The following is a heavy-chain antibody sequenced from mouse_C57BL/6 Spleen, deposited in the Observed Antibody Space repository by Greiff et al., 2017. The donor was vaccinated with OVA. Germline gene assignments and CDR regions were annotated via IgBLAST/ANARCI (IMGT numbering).Heavy chain of an antibody. J-gene: IGHJ1*03. D-gene: IGHD2-3*01. CDR3: ARTDYDGYDGGYFDV. Sequence: VQLQQPGAELVKPGASVKLSCKASGYTFTSYWMHWVKQRPGRGLEWIGRIDPNSGGTKYNEKFKSKATLTVDKPSSTAYMQLSSLTSEDSAVYEFARTDYDGYDGGYFDVWGTGTTVTVSS. V-gene: IGHV1-72*01. CDR1: GYTFTSYW. CDR2: IDPNSGGT.